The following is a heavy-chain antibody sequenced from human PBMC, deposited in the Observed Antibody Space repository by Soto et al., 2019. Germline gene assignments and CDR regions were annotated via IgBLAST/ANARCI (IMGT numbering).Heavy chain of an antibody. CDR1: GASIRSYH. CDR3: AKDVSSRRWFDP. V-gene: IGHV4-4*07. CDR2: IQHTGNT. J-gene: IGHJ5*02. D-gene: IGHD3-16*01. Sequence: QVQLQESGPGLVKPSETLSLTCAVSGASIRSYHWSFLRQPAGKGLEWIGRIQHTGNTNYNPSLKSRVTMSPDTSKNQISLKMTSVTAADTAVYFCAKDVSSRRWFDPWGQGVRVIVSS.